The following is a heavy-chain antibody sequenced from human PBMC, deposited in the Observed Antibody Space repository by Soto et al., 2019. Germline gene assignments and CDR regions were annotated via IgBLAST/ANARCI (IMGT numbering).Heavy chain of an antibody. J-gene: IGHJ4*02. CDR2: IYHSGST. CDR1: GGSSSSSNW. CDR3: ASFSVVIKVLDY. D-gene: IGHD3-22*01. V-gene: IGHV4-4*02. Sequence: SETLSLTCAVSGGSSSSSNWWSCVRQPPGKGLEWIGEIYHSGSTNYNPSLKSRVTISVDKSKNQFSLKLSSVTAADTAVYYCASFSVVIKVLDYWGQGTLVTVSS.